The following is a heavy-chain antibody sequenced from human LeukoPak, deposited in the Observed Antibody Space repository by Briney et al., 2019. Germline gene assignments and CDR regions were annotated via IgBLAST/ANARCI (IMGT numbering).Heavy chain of an antibody. J-gene: IGHJ4*02. V-gene: IGHV4-4*02. CDR2: IYYSGST. CDR1: GGSISSSNW. CDR3: ARSRQIQLWLEFDY. D-gene: IGHD5-18*01. Sequence: SETLSLTCAVSGGSISSSNWWSWVRQPPGKGLEWIGYIYYSGSTNYNPSLKSRVTISVDTSKNQFSLKLSSVTAADTAVYYCARSRQIQLWLEFDYWGQGTLVTVSS.